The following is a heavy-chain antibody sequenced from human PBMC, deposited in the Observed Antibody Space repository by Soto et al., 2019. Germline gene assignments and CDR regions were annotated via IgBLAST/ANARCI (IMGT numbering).Heavy chain of an antibody. CDR1: GNSISSDYDH. D-gene: IGHD2-21*02. V-gene: IGHV4-30-4*08. J-gene: IGHJ6*02. CDR2: IHHSGSI. Sequence: TLSLSCTVSGNSISSDYDHWTWIRQSPGKGLEWIGYIHHSGSILYNPSLKSRVTISVDTSKNQFSLHLTSVTAADTAVYFCAREDDGGDSLDVWGQGTTVTVS. CDR3: AREDDGGDSLDV.